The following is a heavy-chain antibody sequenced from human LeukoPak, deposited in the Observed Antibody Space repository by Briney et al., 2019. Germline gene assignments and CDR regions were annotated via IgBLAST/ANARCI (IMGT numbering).Heavy chain of an antibody. Sequence: SVKVSCKASGHTFTVYYMHWVRQAPGQGLEWMGWIVVGSGNTNYAQKFQERVTITRDMSTSTAYMELSSLRSEDTAVYYCAAADILTGSLGGDYWGQGTLVTVSS. CDR3: AAADILTGSLGGDY. CDR2: IVVGSGNT. D-gene: IGHD3-9*01. CDR1: GHTFTVYY. V-gene: IGHV1-58*02. J-gene: IGHJ4*02.